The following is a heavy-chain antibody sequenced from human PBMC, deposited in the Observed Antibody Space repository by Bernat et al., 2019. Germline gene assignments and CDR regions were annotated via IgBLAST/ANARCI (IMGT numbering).Heavy chain of an antibody. V-gene: IGHV1-2*02. Sequence: QVQLVQSGAEVKKPGASVKVSCKASGYTFSGHYMHWVRQAPGQGLEWMGWINPNGGGTNYAQKFQGRVTMTRDTSITTAYMELSRLTSDDTAVYFCARVPSGTFGVPPPDYWGQGTLVTVSS. D-gene: IGHD3-3*02. CDR3: ARVPSGTFGVPPPDY. J-gene: IGHJ4*02. CDR2: INPNGGGT. CDR1: GYTFSGHY.